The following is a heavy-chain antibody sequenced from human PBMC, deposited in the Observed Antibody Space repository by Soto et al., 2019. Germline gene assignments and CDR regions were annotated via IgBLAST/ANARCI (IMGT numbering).Heavy chain of an antibody. V-gene: IGHV3-66*01. CDR1: GLTVVTNY. J-gene: IGHJ3*01. D-gene: IGHD1-26*01. Sequence: EVQLMESGGDLVQPGGSLRLSCAASGLTVVTNYMTWVRQAPGKGLEWVSVIYGGGGTDYAASVKGRFTISRENSKNTVYLQMNSLRGDDTAVYYCASPRERDAFDLWGQGTRVIVSS. CDR2: IYGGGGT. CDR3: ASPRERDAFDL.